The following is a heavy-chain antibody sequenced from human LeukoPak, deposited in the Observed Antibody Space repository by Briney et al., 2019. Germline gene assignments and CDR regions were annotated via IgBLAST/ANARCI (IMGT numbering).Heavy chain of an antibody. V-gene: IGHV1-69*13. J-gene: IGHJ6*02. Sequence: GASVNVSCKASGGTFSSYAISWVRQAPGQGLEWMGGIIPIFGTANYPQKFQGRVTITADESTSTAYMELSSLRSEDTAMYCCARSLYSSSSAYYYYYGLDVWGQGTTVTVSS. CDR1: GGTFSSYA. D-gene: IGHD6-6*01. CDR2: IIPIFGTA. CDR3: ARSLYSSSSAYYYYYGLDV.